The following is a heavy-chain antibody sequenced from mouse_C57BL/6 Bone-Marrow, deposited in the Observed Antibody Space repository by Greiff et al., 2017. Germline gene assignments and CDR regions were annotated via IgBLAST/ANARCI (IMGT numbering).Heavy chain of an antibody. Sequence: QVQLKESGPGLVAPSQSLSITCTVSGFSLPSYGVDWVRQTPGKGLEWLGVIWGGGSPNSNLALMSRLSISKYNSKSQVFLKMNSLQTYDTAMYYCAKRGVQLELDYWGQGTTRTVSS. J-gene: IGHJ2*01. CDR2: IWGGGSP. CDR3: AKRGVQLELDY. V-gene: IGHV2-9*01. D-gene: IGHD4-1*02. CDR1: GFSLPSYG.